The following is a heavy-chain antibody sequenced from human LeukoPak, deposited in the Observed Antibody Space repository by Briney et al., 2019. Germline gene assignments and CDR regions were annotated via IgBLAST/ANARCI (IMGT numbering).Heavy chain of an antibody. Sequence: ASVKVSCKASGYTFTSYDINWVRQATGQGLEWMGWMNPNSGNTGYAQKFQGRVTITRNTSISTAYMELSSLRSEDTAVYYCAREAYCGGDCYSGFDFWGQGTLVTVSS. CDR3: AREAYCGGDCYSGFDF. CDR1: GYTFTSYD. CDR2: MNPNSGNT. D-gene: IGHD2-21*02. J-gene: IGHJ4*02. V-gene: IGHV1-8*03.